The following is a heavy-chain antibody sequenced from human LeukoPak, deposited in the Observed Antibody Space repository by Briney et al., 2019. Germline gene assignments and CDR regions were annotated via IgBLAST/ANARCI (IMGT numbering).Heavy chain of an antibody. CDR1: GFTVSSNY. CDR3: AREEVAGRGGFDY. CDR2: IYSGGST. J-gene: IGHJ4*02. V-gene: IGHV3-66*01. D-gene: IGHD6-19*01. Sequence: PGGSLRLSCAASGFTVSSNYMSWVRQAPGKGLEWVSVIYSGGSTYYADSVKGRFTISRDNSKNTLYLQMNSLRAEDTAVYYCAREEVAGRGGFDYWGQGTLVTVSS.